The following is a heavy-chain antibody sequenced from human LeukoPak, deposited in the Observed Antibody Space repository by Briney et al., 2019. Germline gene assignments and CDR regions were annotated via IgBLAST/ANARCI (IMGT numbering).Heavy chain of an antibody. CDR2: IYDSGST. J-gene: IGHJ4*02. V-gene: IGHV4-59*01. Sequence: SQTLSLTCTVSGGSISSYYWTWIRQPPGKGLEWIGHIYDSGSTKYNPSLRSRLTISVDTSKNQFSLKLSSVTAADTAVYYCARALKPTAGTLVDFWGQGTLVTVSS. CDR1: GGSISSYY. D-gene: IGHD6-13*01. CDR3: ARALKPTAGTLVDF.